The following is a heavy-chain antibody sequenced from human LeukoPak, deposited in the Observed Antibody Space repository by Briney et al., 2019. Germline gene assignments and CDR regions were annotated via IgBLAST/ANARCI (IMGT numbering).Heavy chain of an antibody. CDR1: GCTFSSYG. J-gene: IGHJ4*02. CDR2: IWYDGSNK. CDR3: ARGRSARHPHFDY. Sequence: PGGSLRLSCAASGCTFSSYGMNWVRQPPGKGLEWVAVIWYDGSNKYYADSVKGRVTISRDNSKNTLYLQMYSLRAEDTAVYYCARGRSARHPHFDYWGQGTLVTVSS. D-gene: IGHD6-6*01. V-gene: IGHV3-33*08.